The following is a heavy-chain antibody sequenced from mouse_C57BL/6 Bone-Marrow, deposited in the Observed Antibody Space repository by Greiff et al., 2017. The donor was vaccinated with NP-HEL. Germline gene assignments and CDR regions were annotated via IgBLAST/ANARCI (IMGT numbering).Heavy chain of an antibody. CDR1: GYTFTSYW. CDR3: ASGWLLRWLDD. D-gene: IGHD2-3*01. V-gene: IGHV1-7*01. CDR2: INPSSGYT. Sequence: QVQLKQSGAELAKPGASVKLSCKASGYTFTSYWMHWVKQRPGQGLEWIGYINPSSGYTKYNQKFKDKATLTADKSSSTAYMQLSSLTYEDSAVYDCASGWLLRWLDDWGQGTSVTVSS. J-gene: IGHJ4*01.